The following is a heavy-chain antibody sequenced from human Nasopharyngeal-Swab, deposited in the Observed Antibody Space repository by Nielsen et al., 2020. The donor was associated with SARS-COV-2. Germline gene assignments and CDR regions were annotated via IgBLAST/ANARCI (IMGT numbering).Heavy chain of an antibody. V-gene: IGHV3-7*01. D-gene: IGHD3-22*01. Sequence: GESLKISCAASGFTFSSYWMTWVRQAPGKGLEWVANIKTDGSEKYYVDSVKGRFTISRDNAKNSLYLQMNSLRAEDTAVYYCARDPGFGYYYDRSGYYDYWGQGTLVTVSS. CDR1: GFTFSSYW. CDR3: ARDPGFGYYYDRSGYYDY. J-gene: IGHJ4*02. CDR2: IKTDGSEK.